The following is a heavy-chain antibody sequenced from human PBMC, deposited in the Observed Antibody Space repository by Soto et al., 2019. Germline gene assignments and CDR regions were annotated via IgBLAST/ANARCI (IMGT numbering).Heavy chain of an antibody. D-gene: IGHD2-8*01. Sequence: SVKVSCKASGGTFSSYAISWVRQAPGQGLEWMGGIIPIFGTANYAQKFQGRVTITADESTSTAYMELSSLRSEDTAVYYCARDSVKDIVLMATYYYGMDVWGQGTTVTV. J-gene: IGHJ6*02. CDR2: IIPIFGTA. V-gene: IGHV1-69*13. CDR3: ARDSVKDIVLMATYYYGMDV. CDR1: GGTFSSYA.